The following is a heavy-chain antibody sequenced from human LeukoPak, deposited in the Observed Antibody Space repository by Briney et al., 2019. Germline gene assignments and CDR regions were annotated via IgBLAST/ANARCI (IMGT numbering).Heavy chain of an antibody. CDR3: AKSGPLFNGESLYYFDY. CDR2: ISWNSGSI. Sequence: GGSLRLSCAASGLTFDDYAMHWVRQASGKGLERVSGISWNSGSIGYAGSVKGRFTTSRDNAKNSLYLQMNSLRAEDTALYYCAKSGPLFNGESLYYFDYWGQGTLVTVSS. J-gene: IGHJ4*02. CDR1: GLTFDDYA. V-gene: IGHV3-9*01. D-gene: IGHD3-10*01.